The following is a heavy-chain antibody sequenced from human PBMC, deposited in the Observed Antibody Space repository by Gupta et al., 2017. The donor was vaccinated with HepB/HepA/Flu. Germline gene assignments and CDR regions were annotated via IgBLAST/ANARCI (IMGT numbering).Heavy chain of an antibody. V-gene: IGHV3-30*18. Sequence: QVQLVESGGGVVQPGRSLRLSCAASGFTFSSYGMHWVRQAPGKGLEWVAVISYDGSNKYYADSVKGRFTISRDNSKNTLYLQMNSLRAEDTAVYYCAKDPYYYDSSGYYDDAFDIWGQGTMVTVSS. J-gene: IGHJ3*02. CDR3: AKDPYYYDSSGYYDDAFDI. CDR2: ISYDGSNK. D-gene: IGHD3-22*01. CDR1: GFTFSSYG.